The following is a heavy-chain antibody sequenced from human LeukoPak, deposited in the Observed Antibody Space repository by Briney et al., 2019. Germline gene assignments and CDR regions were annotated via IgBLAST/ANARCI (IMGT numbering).Heavy chain of an antibody. CDR3: ARALRYDDSSGYYAY. CDR2: INPKSGVT. J-gene: IGHJ4*01. V-gene: IGHV1-2*02. CDR1: GYTFTGHY. D-gene: IGHD3-22*01. Sequence: GASVKVSCKASGYTFTGHYMHWVRQGPGQGPEWMGWINPKSGVTNYAQTFQGRVTVTRDTSISRVYMELSRLTLDDTAVYYCARALRYDDSSGYYAYWGQGTLVTVSS.